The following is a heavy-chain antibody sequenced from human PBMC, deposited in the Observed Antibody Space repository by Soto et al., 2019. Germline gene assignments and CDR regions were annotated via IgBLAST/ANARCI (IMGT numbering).Heavy chain of an antibody. J-gene: IGHJ4*02. CDR2: IEISGRAT. D-gene: IGHD3-16*01. Sequence: EVQLLESGGGLVQPGGSLRLSCIASGFSFSNYAMICVRQAPGKGPEWVSSIEISGRATYYADAVKGRFTISRDDSKNAVYLQMNSLRGEDTAVYFCAKGDGGYFDHWGQGSLVTVPS. V-gene: IGHV3-23*05. CDR1: GFSFSNYA. CDR3: AKGDGGYFDH.